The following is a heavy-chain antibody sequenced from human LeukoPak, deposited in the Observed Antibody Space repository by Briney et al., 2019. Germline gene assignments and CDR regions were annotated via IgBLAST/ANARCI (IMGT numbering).Heavy chain of an antibody. CDR1: GFTFSSYA. D-gene: IGHD1-1*01. V-gene: IGHV3-30*04. Sequence: GGSLRLSCAASGFTFSSYAMHWVRQAPGKGLEWVAVISYDGSNKYYADSVKGRFTISRDNAKNSLYLQMNSLRAEDTALYHCAGVLRLERPYYYYYMDVWGKGTTVTISS. CDR2: ISYDGSNK. CDR3: AGVLRLERPYYYYYMDV. J-gene: IGHJ6*03.